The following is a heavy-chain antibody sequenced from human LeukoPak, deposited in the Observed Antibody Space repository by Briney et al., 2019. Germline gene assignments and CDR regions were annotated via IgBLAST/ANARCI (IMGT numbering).Heavy chain of an antibody. CDR3: ARQVSDYFYYYIDV. Sequence: SETLSLTCSVSGGSISSSSYYWNWIRQPPGKGLEWVGSIYYSGTTYYNSSLKSRVPISEDTSKNRFSLMLTSVTAADTAVYYCARQVSDYFYYYIDVWGEGTTVIVSS. J-gene: IGHJ6*03. CDR2: IYYSGTT. CDR1: GGSISSSSYY. V-gene: IGHV4-39*01.